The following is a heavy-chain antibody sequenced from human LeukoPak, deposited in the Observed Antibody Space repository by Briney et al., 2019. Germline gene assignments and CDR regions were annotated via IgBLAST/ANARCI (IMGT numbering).Heavy chain of an antibody. CDR1: GYTFTGYY. V-gene: IGHV1-2*02. D-gene: IGHD3-16*01. CDR3: ASPGGSRYGYFDY. J-gene: IGHJ4*02. CDR2: INPNSGGT. Sequence: ASVKVSCKASGYTFTGYYMHWVRQAPGQGLEWMGWINPNSGGTNYAQKFQGRVTMTRDTSISTAYMELSSLRSEDTAVYYCASPGGSRYGYFDYWGQGTLVTVSS.